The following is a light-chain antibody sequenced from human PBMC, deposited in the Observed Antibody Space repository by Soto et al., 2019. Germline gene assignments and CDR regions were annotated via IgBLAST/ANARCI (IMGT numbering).Light chain of an antibody. CDR2: DNN. V-gene: IGLV1-40*01. J-gene: IGLJ2*01. Sequence: QSVLTQPPSVSGAPGQRVTLSCTGSSSNIGAGYDVHWYQQVPGTAPKLLIYDNNKRPSGVPDRFSGSKSDTSASLAITGLQAEDEAQYYCQSFDSSLSGSLFGGGTKLTVL. CDR3: QSFDSSLSGSL. CDR1: SSNIGAGYD.